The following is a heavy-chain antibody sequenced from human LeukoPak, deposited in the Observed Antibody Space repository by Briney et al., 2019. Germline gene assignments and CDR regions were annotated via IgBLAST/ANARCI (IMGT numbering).Heavy chain of an antibody. Sequence: GESLKISFKASGYSFTSHWIGWGRPMPGKGLGWMGIIYPGDSDTRYSPSFQGQVTISADKSISTAYLQWSTLQAPDTAMYYCARGDNSGWYFFDYWGQGTLVTVSP. CDR3: ARGDNSGWYFFDY. V-gene: IGHV5-51*01. CDR2: IYPGDSDT. D-gene: IGHD6-19*01. CDR1: GYSFTSHW. J-gene: IGHJ4*02.